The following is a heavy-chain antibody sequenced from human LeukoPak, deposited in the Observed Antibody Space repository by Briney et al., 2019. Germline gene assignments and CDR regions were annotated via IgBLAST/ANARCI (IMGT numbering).Heavy chain of an antibody. CDR3: ARGYNYGSVTFDY. CDR2: IYPGDSDT. CDR1: GYNFDFYW. V-gene: IGHV5-51*01. D-gene: IGHD5-18*01. Sequence: GESLKISCKASGYNFDFYWTGWVRQMPGKGLEWMGIIYPGDSDTTTSPSFQGQVTISADKSISTAYLQWSSLKASDTAMYYCARGYNYGSVTFDYWGQGTLVTVSS. J-gene: IGHJ4*02.